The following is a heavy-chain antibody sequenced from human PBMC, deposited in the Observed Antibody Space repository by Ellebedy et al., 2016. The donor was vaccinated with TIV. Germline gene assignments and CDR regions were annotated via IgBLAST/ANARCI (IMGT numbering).Heavy chain of an antibody. CDR2: IKQDGSDI. CDR3: ARAIGAGDGK. CDR1: GFTFSSYW. D-gene: IGHD2-15*01. V-gene: IGHV3-7*01. Sequence: GGSLRLXXAASGFTFSSYWMTWVRQAPGKGLQWVANIKQDGSDIYYVDSVKGRFTISRDNAKNSMYLQMNSLRTEDTAVYYCARAIGAGDGKWGQGALVTVSS. J-gene: IGHJ4*02.